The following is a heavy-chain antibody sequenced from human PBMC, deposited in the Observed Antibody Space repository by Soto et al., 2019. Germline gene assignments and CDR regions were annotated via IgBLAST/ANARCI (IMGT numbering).Heavy chain of an antibody. Sequence: GSLRLSCAASGXTFSSYSLTWVRQAPGKGLEWVSGISDGGDSTHYADSVKGLFTASRDNSKNTLYVQMNSLRAYDTAVYYCAKDSQAGTDSGAFDIWGQGTMVTV. J-gene: IGHJ3*02. D-gene: IGHD6-19*01. V-gene: IGHV3-23*01. CDR3: AKDSQAGTDSGAFDI. CDR1: GXTFSSYS. CDR2: ISDGGDST.